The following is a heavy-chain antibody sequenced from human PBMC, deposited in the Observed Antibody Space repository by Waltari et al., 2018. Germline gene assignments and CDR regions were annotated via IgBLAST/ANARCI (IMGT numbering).Heavy chain of an antibody. Sequence: QVQLVESGGGVVQPGRSLRLSCAASGFTFSSYGMHWVRQAPGKGLEWVAVTWYDGSNKYYADSVKGRFTISRDNSKNTLYLQMNSLRAEDTAVYYCARTYAFEHIDYWGQGTLVTVSS. J-gene: IGHJ4*02. CDR3: ARTYAFEHIDY. V-gene: IGHV3-33*01. CDR2: TWYDGSNK. D-gene: IGHD3-16*01. CDR1: GFTFSSYG.